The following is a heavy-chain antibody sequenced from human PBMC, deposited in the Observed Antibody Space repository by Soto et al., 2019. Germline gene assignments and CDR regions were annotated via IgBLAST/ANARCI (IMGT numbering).Heavy chain of an antibody. V-gene: IGHV1-58*01. CDR1: GFTFTSSA. Sequence: QMQLVQSGPEVKKPGTSVKVSCKASGFTFTSSAVQWVRQARGQRLEWIGWIVVGSGNTNYAQKFQERVTITRDMSTSTAYMELSSLRSEDTAVYYCAADRRQLWGLGGMDVWGQGTTVPVSS. CDR2: IVVGSGNT. D-gene: IGHD5-18*01. J-gene: IGHJ6*02. CDR3: AADRRQLWGLGGMDV.